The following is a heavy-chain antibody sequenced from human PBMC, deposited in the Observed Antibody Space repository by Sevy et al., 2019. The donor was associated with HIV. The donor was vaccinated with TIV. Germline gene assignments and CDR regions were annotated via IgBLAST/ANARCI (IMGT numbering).Heavy chain of an antibody. CDR1: GGSISAYY. V-gene: IGHV4-59*01. Sequence: SETLSLTCTVSGGSISAYYWSWIRQPPGKGLEYLGYIYYTGSTNYHPPLKSGVTISVDTSKNQFSLKLSSVTAADTAVYYCARAPPVRSGDDSLNWFDPWGQGTLVTVSS. J-gene: IGHJ5*02. D-gene: IGHD5-12*01. CDR2: IYYTGST. CDR3: ARAPPVRSGDDSLNWFDP.